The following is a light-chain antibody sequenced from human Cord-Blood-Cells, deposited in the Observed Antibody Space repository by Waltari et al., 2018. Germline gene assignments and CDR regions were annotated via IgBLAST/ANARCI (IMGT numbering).Light chain of an antibody. V-gene: IGKV2-28*01. CDR2: LGS. CDR1: QSLLHSNGYNY. CDR3: MQALQTPWT. Sequence: DIVMTQSPLSLPVTPGEPASISCRSSQSLLHSNGYNYLDWYLQKPGQSPQLLIYLGSNRASGGPDRFSGSGSGTDFTLKISRVEADDVGVYYCMQALQTPWTFGQGTKVEIK. J-gene: IGKJ1*01.